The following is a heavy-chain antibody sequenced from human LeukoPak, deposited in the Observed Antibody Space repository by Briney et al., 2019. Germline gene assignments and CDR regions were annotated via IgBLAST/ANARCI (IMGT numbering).Heavy chain of an antibody. CDR1: GFTFSSYE. Sequence: GGSLRLSCAASGFTFSSYEMNWVRQAPGKGLEWVSYIGPSGGPIYYTDSVKGRFTISRDNAKNSLYLQMNSLRAEDTAVYYCTYGDYPLTYWGQGTLVSVSS. J-gene: IGHJ4*02. CDR2: IGPSGGPI. D-gene: IGHD4-17*01. V-gene: IGHV3-48*03. CDR3: TYGDYPLTY.